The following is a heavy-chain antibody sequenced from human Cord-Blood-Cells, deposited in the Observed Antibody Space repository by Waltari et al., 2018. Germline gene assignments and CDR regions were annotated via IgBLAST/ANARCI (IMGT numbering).Heavy chain of an antibody. CDR2: IYYSGST. V-gene: IGHV4-39*01. CDR3: ARRTSLRYWYFDL. Sequence: QLQLQESGPGLVKPSETLSLTCTVSAGSISSSSYYWGWFRQPPGKGLEWIGSIYYSGSTYYNPSLKSRVTISVDTSKNQFSLKLSSVTAADTAVYYCARRTSLRYWYFDLWGRGTLVTVSS. J-gene: IGHJ2*01. CDR1: AGSISSSSYY.